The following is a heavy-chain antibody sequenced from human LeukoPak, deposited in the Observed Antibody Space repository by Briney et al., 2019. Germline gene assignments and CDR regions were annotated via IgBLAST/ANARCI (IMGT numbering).Heavy chain of an antibody. CDR3: AKGDSSGFYPPSDY. V-gene: IGHV3-9*01. D-gene: IGHD3-22*01. Sequence: GGSLRLSCAASGFTFSSYAMSWVRQAPGKGLEWVSGISWNSGSIGYADSVKGRFTISRDNAKNSLYLQMSSLRAEDTALYYCAKGDSSGFYPPSDYWGQGTLVAVSS. CDR2: ISWNSGSI. J-gene: IGHJ4*02. CDR1: GFTFSSYA.